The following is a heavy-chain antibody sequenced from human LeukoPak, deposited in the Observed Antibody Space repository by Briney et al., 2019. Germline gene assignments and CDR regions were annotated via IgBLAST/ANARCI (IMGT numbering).Heavy chain of an antibody. V-gene: IGHV4-59*08. CDR1: GGSISSYH. D-gene: IGHD2-15*01. Sequence: SETLSLTCTVSGGSISSYHWSWIRQPPGKGLEWIGYMSYSGSTNYNPSLKSRVTISVDTSKNQFSLKLSSVTAADTAVYYCARQGSPWWFDPWGQGTLVTVSS. CDR3: ARQGSPWWFDP. CDR2: MSYSGST. J-gene: IGHJ5*02.